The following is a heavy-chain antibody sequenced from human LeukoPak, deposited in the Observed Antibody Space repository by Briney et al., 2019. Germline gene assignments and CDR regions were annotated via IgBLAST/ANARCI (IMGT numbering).Heavy chain of an antibody. CDR3: ARDDGYYGSGSYSY. V-gene: IGHV4-4*07. J-gene: IGHJ4*02. CDR1: GGSISSYY. D-gene: IGHD3-10*01. CDR2: IYTSGST. Sequence: KSSETLSLTCTVSGGSISSYYWSWIRQPAGKGLEWIGRIYTSGSTNYNPSLKSRVTMSVDTSKNQFSLKLSSVTAADTAVYYCARDDGYYGSGSYSYWGQGTLVTVSS.